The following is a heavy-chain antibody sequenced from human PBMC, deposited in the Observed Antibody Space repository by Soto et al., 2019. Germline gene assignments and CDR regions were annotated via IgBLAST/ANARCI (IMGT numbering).Heavy chain of an antibody. CDR2: MNPNSGNT. Sequence: QVQLVQSGAEVKKPGASVKVSCKASGYTFTSYDINWVRQATGQGLEWMGWMNPNSGNTGYAQKFQGRVTMTRNTSISTAYMELSSLRSEDTAVYYCARGRRCSGGSCYTYYYYYYMDVWGKGTTVTVSS. CDR3: ARGRRCSGGSCYTYYYYYYMDV. D-gene: IGHD2-15*01. J-gene: IGHJ6*03. CDR1: GYTFTSYD. V-gene: IGHV1-8*01.